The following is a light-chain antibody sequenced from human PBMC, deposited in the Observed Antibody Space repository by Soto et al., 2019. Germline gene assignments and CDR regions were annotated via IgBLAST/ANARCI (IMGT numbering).Light chain of an antibody. CDR1: QDISNY. CDR2: DAS. CDR3: QQYDNLPPLT. Sequence: DIQMTQSPSSLSASVGDRVTITCQASQDISNYLNWYQQKPGKAPKLLIYDASNLETGVPSRFNGSGSGKDFTFTISSLQPEDIATYYCQQYDNLPPLTFGGGTKVEIK. V-gene: IGKV1-33*01. J-gene: IGKJ4*01.